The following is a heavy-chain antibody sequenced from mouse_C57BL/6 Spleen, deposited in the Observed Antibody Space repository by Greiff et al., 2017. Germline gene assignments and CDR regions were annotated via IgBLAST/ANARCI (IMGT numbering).Heavy chain of an antibody. CDR2: IDPSDSYT. CDR3: AREGLRRGGYFDY. D-gene: IGHD2-4*01. J-gene: IGHJ2*01. V-gene: IGHV1-69*01. Sequence: QVQLQQPGAELVMPGASVKLSCKASGYTFTSYWMHWVKQRPGQGLEWIGEIDPSDSYTNYNQKFKGKSTLTVDKSSSTAYMQLSSLTSEDSAVYYCAREGLRRGGYFDYWGQGTTLTVAS. CDR1: GYTFTSYW.